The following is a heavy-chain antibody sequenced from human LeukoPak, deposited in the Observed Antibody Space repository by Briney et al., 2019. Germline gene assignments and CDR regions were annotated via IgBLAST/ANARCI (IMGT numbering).Heavy chain of an antibody. CDR2: ISGSGGST. D-gene: IGHD1-7*01. J-gene: IGHJ4*02. Sequence: GGSLRLSCAASGFTFSSYAMSWVRQAPGEGLEWVSAISGSGGSTYYADSVKGRFTISRDNSKNTLYLQMNSLRAEDTAVYYCAKDERNWNYNLASQTYDWGQGTLVTVSS. V-gene: IGHV3-23*01. CDR1: GFTFSSYA. CDR3: AKDERNWNYNLASQTYD.